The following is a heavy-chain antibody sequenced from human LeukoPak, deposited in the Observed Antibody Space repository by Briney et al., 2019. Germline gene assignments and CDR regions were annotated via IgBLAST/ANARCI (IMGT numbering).Heavy chain of an antibody. CDR3: ARVSGWYWFDN. V-gene: IGHV3-64*01. J-gene: IGHJ4*02. D-gene: IGHD6-19*01. CDR1: GFSFGTYA. CDR2: IGSNGRIT. Sequence: PGGSLRLSCAASGFSFGTYAMHWVRQAPGKGLEYVSAIGSNGRITYYANSVKGRFTISRDNSKNILYLQMGSLRAEDTAVYFCARVSGWYWFDNWGQGTLVTVSS.